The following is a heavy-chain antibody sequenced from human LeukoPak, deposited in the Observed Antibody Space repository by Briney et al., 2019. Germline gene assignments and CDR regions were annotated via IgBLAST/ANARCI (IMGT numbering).Heavy chain of an antibody. CDR2: IYYSGST. Sequence: SETLSLTCTVSGGSISSYYWSWIRQPPGKGLEWIGYIYYSGSTNYNPSLKSRVTISVDTSKNQFSLKLSSVTAADTTVYYCARDRAYFDYWGQGTLVTVSS. CDR3: ARDRAYFDY. V-gene: IGHV4-59*01. CDR1: GGSISSYY. J-gene: IGHJ4*02.